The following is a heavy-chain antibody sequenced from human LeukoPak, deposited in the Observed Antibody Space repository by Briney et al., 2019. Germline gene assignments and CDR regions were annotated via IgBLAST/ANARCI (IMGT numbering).Heavy chain of an antibody. CDR1: GGSISSYY. V-gene: IGHV4-59*08. J-gene: IGHJ4*02. Sequence: PSETLSLTCTVSGGSISSYYWSWIRQPPGKGLEWIGYIYYSGSTNYNPPLKSRVTISVDASKNQFSLKLSSVTAADTAVYYCARRYLEYYYDSSGYYDYWGQGTLVTVSS. CDR2: IYYSGST. D-gene: IGHD3-22*01. CDR3: ARRYLEYYYDSSGYYDY.